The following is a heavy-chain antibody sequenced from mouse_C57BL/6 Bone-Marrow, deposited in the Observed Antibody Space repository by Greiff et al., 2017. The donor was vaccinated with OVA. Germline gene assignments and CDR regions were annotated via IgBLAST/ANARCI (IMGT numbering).Heavy chain of an antibody. J-gene: IGHJ2*01. Sequence: QVQLQQPGAELVKPGASVKLSCKASGYTFTSYWMHWVKQRPGQGLEWIGMIHPNSGSTNYNEKFKSKATLTVDKSSSTAYMQLSSLTSEDSAVYYCARATTVVVGFDYWGQGTTLTVSS. D-gene: IGHD1-1*01. CDR2: IHPNSGST. CDR1: GYTFTSYW. CDR3: ARATTVVVGFDY. V-gene: IGHV1-64*01.